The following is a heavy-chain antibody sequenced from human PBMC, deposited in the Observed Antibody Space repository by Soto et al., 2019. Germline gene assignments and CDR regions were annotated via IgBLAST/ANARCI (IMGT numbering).Heavy chain of an antibody. Sequence: EVQLLESGGGLVQPGESLRLSCAASGFTFSSYAMSWVRQAPGKGLEWVSVISGSDDSTYYADSVKGRFTISRDNSKYAWYMKRNTLTAEDTAVYYCQKRTTSSTFHYWGQGTLVTVSS. CDR1: GFTFSSYA. CDR2: ISGSDDST. V-gene: IGHV3-23*01. CDR3: QKRTTSSTFHY. J-gene: IGHJ4*02.